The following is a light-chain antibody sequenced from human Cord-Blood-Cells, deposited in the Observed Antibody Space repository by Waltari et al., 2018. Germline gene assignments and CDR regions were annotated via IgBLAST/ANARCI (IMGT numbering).Light chain of an antibody. J-gene: IGLJ1*01. CDR2: DVS. CDR1: SSDVGGYNY. CDR3: SSYTSSSTPFV. V-gene: IGLV2-14*03. Sequence: QSALTQPASVSGSPGQSITISCTGTSSDVGGYNYVSWYQQHPDKAPKPMIYDVSNRPSGVSNRFSGSKSGNTASLTISGLQAEDEADYYCSSYTSSSTPFVFGTGTKVTVL.